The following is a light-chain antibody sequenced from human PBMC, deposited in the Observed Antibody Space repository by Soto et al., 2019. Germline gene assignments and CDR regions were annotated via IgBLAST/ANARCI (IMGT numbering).Light chain of an antibody. CDR2: GTS. Sequence: EIVLTQSPGTLSLSPGERGTLSCRASQSISGNTLAWYQQRPGQAPRLLIYGTSNRATGIPDRFSGSGSGTDFTLTISRLEPEDFAVYYCQEYGTSRTFGQGTKVEIK. V-gene: IGKV3-20*01. CDR3: QEYGTSRT. CDR1: QSISGNT. J-gene: IGKJ1*01.